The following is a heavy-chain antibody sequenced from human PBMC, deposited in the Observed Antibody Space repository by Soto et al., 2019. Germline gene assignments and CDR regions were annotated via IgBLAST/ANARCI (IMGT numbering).Heavy chain of an antibody. Sequence: EVQLVESGGGLVKPGGSLRLSCAASGFTFSNAWMSWVRQAPGKGLEWVGRIKSKTDGGTTDYAAPVKGRFTISRDDSKNTLYLQMNSLKTEDTAVYYCTSGFLGFGELTYYYYYMDVWGKGTTVTVSS. CDR2: IKSKTDGGTT. J-gene: IGHJ6*03. CDR1: GFTFSNAW. CDR3: TSGFLGFGELTYYYYYMDV. D-gene: IGHD3-10*01. V-gene: IGHV3-15*01.